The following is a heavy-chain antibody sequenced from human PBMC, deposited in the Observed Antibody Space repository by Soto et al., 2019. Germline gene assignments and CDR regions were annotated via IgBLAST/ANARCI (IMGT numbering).Heavy chain of an antibody. CDR2: VYISGST. CDR3: ARGGRDGFDI. J-gene: IGHJ3*02. Sequence: QVQLQESGPGLVKPSETLSLTSTVSGGSISTYYWNWIRQSAGKGLEWIGRVYISGSTNYHPSLKSRVAMSIDTSYNQFSLKVTSVTAAYTAVYYCARGGRDGFDIWGQGTMVTVSS. CDR1: GGSISTYY. V-gene: IGHV4-4*07.